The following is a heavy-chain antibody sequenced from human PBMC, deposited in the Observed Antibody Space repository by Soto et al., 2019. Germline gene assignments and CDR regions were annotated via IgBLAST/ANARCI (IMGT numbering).Heavy chain of an antibody. CDR2: IIPIFGTA. J-gene: IGHJ4*02. CDR1: GGTFSSYA. V-gene: IGHV1-69*12. D-gene: IGHD2-21*02. CDR3: AAASYCGGACYSPQSY. Sequence: QVQLVQSGAEVKKPGSSVKVSCKASGGTFSSYAISWVRQAPGQGLEWMGGIIPIFGTANYAQKSQGRVTITADERTSTAYMELSSLRSEDTAVYYCAAASYCGGACYSPQSYWGQGTLVTVSS.